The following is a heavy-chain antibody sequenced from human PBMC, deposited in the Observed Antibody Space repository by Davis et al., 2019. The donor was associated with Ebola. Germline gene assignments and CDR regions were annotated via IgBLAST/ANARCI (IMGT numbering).Heavy chain of an antibody. CDR1: GYSFTSYY. CDR3: ARHKAYYYYYYGMDV. CDR2: IYPGDSDT. V-gene: IGHV5-51*01. J-gene: IGHJ6*04. Sequence: KVSCKGSGYSFTSYYIGWVRQMTGKGLEWMGIIYPGDSDTRYSPSFQGQVTISADKSISTAYLQWSSLKASDTAMYYCARHKAYYYYYYGMDVWGKGTTVTVSS.